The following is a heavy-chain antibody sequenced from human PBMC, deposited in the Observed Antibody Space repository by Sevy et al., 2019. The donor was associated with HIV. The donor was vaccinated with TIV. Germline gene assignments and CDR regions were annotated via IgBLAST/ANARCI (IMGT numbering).Heavy chain of an antibody. J-gene: IGHJ4*02. V-gene: IGHV3-33*01. Sequence: GGSLRLSCAASGFTFRSYGMHWVRQAPGKGLEWVAVIWDNGSKKYYADFVKGRFTISRDNSKNTLYLQMNSLRAEETAVYYCARGGYCTNNVCYGSIDYWGRGTLVTVSS. D-gene: IGHD2-8*01. CDR3: ARGGYCTNNVCYGSIDY. CDR2: IWDNGSKK. CDR1: GFTFRSYG.